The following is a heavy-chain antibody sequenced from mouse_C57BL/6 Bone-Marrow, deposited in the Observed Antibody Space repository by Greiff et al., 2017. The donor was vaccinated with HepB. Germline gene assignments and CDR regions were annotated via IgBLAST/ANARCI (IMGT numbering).Heavy chain of an antibody. D-gene: IGHD1-1*01. CDR3: ARKATVVVDWYFDV. Sequence: EVQLQQSGPELVKPGASVKIPCKASGYTFTDYNMDWVKQSHGKSLEWIGDINPNNGGTIYNQKFKGKATLTVDKSSSTAYMELRSLTSEDTAVYYGARKATVVVDWYFDVWGTGTTVTVSS. J-gene: IGHJ1*03. CDR1: GYTFTDYN. V-gene: IGHV1-18*01. CDR2: INPNNGGT.